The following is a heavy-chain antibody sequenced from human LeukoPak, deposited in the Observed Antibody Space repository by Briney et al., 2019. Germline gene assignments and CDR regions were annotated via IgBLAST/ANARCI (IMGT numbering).Heavy chain of an antibody. Sequence: GRSLRLSCAASGFAFSSYAMSWVRQAPGKGLEWVSAISGSGGSTYYADSVKGRFTISRDNSKNTLYLQMNSLRAEDTAVYYCAKIPMTTVTPFDYWGQGTLVTVSS. J-gene: IGHJ4*02. D-gene: IGHD4-17*01. CDR2: ISGSGGST. CDR1: GFAFSSYA. V-gene: IGHV3-23*01. CDR3: AKIPMTTVTPFDY.